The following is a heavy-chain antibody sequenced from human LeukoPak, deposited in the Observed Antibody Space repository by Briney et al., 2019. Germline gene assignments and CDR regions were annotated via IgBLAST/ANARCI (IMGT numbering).Heavy chain of an antibody. D-gene: IGHD3-3*01. CDR1: VYTFTGYY. CDR2: INPNSGGT. V-gene: IGHV1-2*02. CDR3: ASHPLEWLFTSAEYFQH. J-gene: IGHJ1*01. Sequence: ASVKVSCKASVYTFTGYYMHWVRQAPGQGLEWMEWINPNSGGTNYAQKFQGRVTMTRDTSISTAYMELSSLRSEDMAVYYCASHPLEWLFTSAEYFQHWGQGTLVTVSS.